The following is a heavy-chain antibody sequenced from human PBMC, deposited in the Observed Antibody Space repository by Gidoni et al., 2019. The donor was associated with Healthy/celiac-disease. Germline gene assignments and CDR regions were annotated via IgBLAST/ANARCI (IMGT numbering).Heavy chain of an antibody. CDR3: ARALLGYCSSTSCPGDAFDI. Sequence: QLQLQESGPGLVKPSETLSLTCTVSGGSISSSSYYWGWIRQPPGKGLEWIGSIYYSGSTYYNPSLKSRVTISVDTSKNQFSLKLSSVTAADTAVYYCARALLGYCSSTSCPGDAFDIWGQGTMVTVSS. CDR2: IYYSGST. V-gene: IGHV4-39*01. D-gene: IGHD2-2*01. CDR1: GGSISSSSYY. J-gene: IGHJ3*02.